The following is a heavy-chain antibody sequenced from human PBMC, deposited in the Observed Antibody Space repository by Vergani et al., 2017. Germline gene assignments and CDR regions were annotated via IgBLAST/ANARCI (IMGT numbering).Heavy chain of an antibody. CDR1: GFTFSSYS. Sequence: EVQLVESGGGLVKPGGSLRLSCAASGFTFSSYSMNWVRQAPGKGLEWVSSISSSSSYIYYADSVKGRFTISRDNAKNSLYLQMNSLRAEDTAVYYCAREIGTGDRYYYYYYREVWGKGTTVTVSS. CDR3: AREIGTGDRYYYYYYREV. J-gene: IGHJ6*03. CDR2: ISSSSSYI. V-gene: IGHV3-21*01. D-gene: IGHD7-27*01.